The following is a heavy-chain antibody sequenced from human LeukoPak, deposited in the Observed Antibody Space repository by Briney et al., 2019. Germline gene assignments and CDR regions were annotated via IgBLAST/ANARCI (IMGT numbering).Heavy chain of an antibody. CDR2: ISSSSSYI. J-gene: IGHJ6*03. CDR1: GFTFSSYS. V-gene: IGHV3-21*01. D-gene: IGHD1-26*01. CDR3: ARALLYSGSPGSNYYYYMDV. Sequence: PGGSLRLSCAASGFTFSSYSMNWVRQAPGKGLEWVSSISSSSSYIYYADSVKGRFTISRDNAKNSLYLQMNSLRAEDTAVYYCARALLYSGSPGSNYYYYMDVWGEGTTVTVSS.